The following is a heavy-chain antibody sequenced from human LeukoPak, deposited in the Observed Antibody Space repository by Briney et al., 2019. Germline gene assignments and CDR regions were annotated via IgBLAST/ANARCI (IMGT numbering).Heavy chain of an antibody. CDR1: GFTFSSYG. D-gene: IGHD6-13*01. V-gene: IGHV3-30*02. CDR2: IRYDGSNK. Sequence: PGGSLRLSCAASGFTFSSYGMHWVRQAPGKGLEWVAFIRYDGSNKYYADSVKGRFTISRDNSKNTLYLQMNSLKTEDTAVYYCTTDFASSWSYPFDYWGQGTLVTVSS. J-gene: IGHJ4*02. CDR3: TTDFASSWSYPFDY.